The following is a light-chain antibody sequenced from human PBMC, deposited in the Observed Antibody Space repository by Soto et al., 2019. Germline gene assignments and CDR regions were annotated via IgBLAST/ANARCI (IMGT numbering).Light chain of an antibody. V-gene: IGLV2-14*01. CDR3: CSYTSSSTYV. J-gene: IGLJ1*01. CDR2: DVN. CDR1: SSDVGGYNY. Sequence: QCALTQPASVSGSPGQSITISCTGTSSDVGGYNYVSWYQQHPGKAPKLMIFDVNNRPSGVSNRFSGSKSGNTASLTISGLQAEDEADYYCCSYTSSSTYVFGTGTKLTVL.